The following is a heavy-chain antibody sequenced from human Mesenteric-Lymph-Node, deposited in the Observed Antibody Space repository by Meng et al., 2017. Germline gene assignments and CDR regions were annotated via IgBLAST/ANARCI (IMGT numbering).Heavy chain of an antibody. CDR2: ISSSSSYI. CDR1: GFTFSSYS. Sequence: GESLKISCAASGFTFSSYSMNWVRQAPGKGLEWVSSISSSSSYIYYADSVKGRFTISRDNAKNSLYLQMNSLRAEDTAVYYCAARITMVRGASRGVDAFDIWGQGTMVTVSS. D-gene: IGHD3-10*01. J-gene: IGHJ3*02. V-gene: IGHV3-21*04. CDR3: AARITMVRGASRGVDAFDI.